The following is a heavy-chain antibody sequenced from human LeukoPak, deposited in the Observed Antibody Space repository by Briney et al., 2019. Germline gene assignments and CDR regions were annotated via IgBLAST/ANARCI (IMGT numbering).Heavy chain of an antibody. D-gene: IGHD1-14*01. CDR1: GYSISSGYY. V-gene: IGHV4-38-2*01. J-gene: IGHJ4*02. Sequence: PSETLSLTCAVSGYSISSGYYWGWIRPSPGKGLEWIGNIYHSGITHYNPSLQGRITLSVDTSKNQFSLNLSSVTAADTAVYYCTRFSTASSRPACYWGQGTLVIVSS. CDR3: TRFSTASSRPACY. CDR2: IYHSGIT.